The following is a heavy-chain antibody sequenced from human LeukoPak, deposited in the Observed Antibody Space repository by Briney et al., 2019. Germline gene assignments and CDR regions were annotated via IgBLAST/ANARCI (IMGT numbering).Heavy chain of an antibody. CDR3: ATDRVGYSYALPSFDY. CDR1: GYTFTSYG. CDR2: IIPIFGTA. J-gene: IGHJ4*02. Sequence: ASVKVSCKASGYTFTSYGISWVRQAPGQGLEWMGGIIPIFGTANYAQKFQGRVTMTEDTSTDTAYMELSSLRSEDTAVYYCATDRVGYSYALPSFDYWGQGTLVTVSS. V-gene: IGHV1-69*06. D-gene: IGHD5-18*01.